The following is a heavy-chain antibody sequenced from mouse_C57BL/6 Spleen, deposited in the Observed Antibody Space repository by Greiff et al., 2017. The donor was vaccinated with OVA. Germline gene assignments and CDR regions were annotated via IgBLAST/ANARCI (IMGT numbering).Heavy chain of an antibody. J-gene: IGHJ4*01. D-gene: IGHD1-1*01. V-gene: IGHV5-16*01. Sequence: EVKLVESEGGLVQPGSSMKLSCTASGFTFSDYYMAWVRPVPEKGLEWVANINYDGSSTYYLDSLKSRFIISRDNAKNILYLQMSSLKSEDTATYYCAREGITTVVAGAMDYWGQGTSVTVSS. CDR1: GFTFSDYY. CDR3: AREGITTVVAGAMDY. CDR2: INYDGSST.